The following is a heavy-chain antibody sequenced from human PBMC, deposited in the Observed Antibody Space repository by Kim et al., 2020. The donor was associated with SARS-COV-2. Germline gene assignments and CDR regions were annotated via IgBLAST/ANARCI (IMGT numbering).Heavy chain of an antibody. CDR1: GYSFTSYW. J-gene: IGHJ6*02. Sequence: GESLKISCKGSGYSFTSYWIGWVRQMPGKGLEWMGIIYPGDSDTRYSPSFQGQVTISADKSISTAYLQWSSLKASDTAMYYCARSILRVAAAGTDYYYYGMDVWGQGTTVTVSS. CDR3: ARSILRVAAAGTDYYYYGMDV. D-gene: IGHD6-13*01. CDR2: IYPGDSDT. V-gene: IGHV5-51*01.